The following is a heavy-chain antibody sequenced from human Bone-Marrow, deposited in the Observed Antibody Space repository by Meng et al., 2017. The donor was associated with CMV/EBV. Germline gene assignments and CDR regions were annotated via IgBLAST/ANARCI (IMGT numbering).Heavy chain of an antibody. V-gene: IGHV3-9*01. Sequence: SLKISCAASGFTFDDYAMHWVRQAPGKGLEWVSGISWNSGSIGYADSVKGRFTISRDNAKNSLYLQMNSLRAEDTALYYCARDQGPRKNENDSSQSPWVWGQGTLVTVSS. CDR1: GFTFDDYA. CDR2: ISWNSGSI. CDR3: ARDQGPRKNENDSSQSPWV. J-gene: IGHJ4*02. D-gene: IGHD3-22*01.